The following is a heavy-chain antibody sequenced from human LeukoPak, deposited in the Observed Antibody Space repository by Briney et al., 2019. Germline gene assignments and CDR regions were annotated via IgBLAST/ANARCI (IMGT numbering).Heavy chain of an antibody. CDR2: ISGSGDSS. Sequence: GGSLRLSCAASGLTGSHNYVSWVRQAPGEGLEWVSGISGSGDSSYYADSVKGRFTISRDNSGNTLYLQMNSLRAEDTAVYYCAKDLYGFYAMDVWGQGTTVTVSS. CDR1: GLTGSHNY. CDR3: AKDLYGFYAMDV. J-gene: IGHJ6*02. V-gene: IGHV3-23*01. D-gene: IGHD4-17*01.